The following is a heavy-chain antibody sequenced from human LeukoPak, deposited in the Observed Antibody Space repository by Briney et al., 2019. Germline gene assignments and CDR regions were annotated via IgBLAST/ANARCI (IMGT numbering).Heavy chain of an antibody. CDR2: IYISGST. V-gene: IGHV4-4*07. CDR3: ARDLGRDCSSTSCPPYFDY. CDR1: GGSISSYY. J-gene: IGHJ4*02. D-gene: IGHD2-2*01. Sequence: SETLSLTCTVSGGSISSYYWSWIRQPAWKGLEWIGRIYISGSTNYNPSLKSRVTMSVDTSKNQFSLKLSSVTAADTAVYYCARDLGRDCSSTSCPPYFDYWGQGTLVTVSS.